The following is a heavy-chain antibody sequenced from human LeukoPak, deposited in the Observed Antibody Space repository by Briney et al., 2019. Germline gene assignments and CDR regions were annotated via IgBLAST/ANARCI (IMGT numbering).Heavy chain of an antibody. J-gene: IGHJ4*02. CDR1: GGSISSGSYY. Sequence: SETLSLTCTVSGGSISSGSYYWSWIRQPAGKGLEWIGRIYTSGSTNYNPSLKSRVTISVDTSKNQFSLKLSSVTAADTAVYYCARGYSYGYHYWGQGTLVTVSS. CDR3: ARGYSYGYHY. CDR2: IYTSGST. D-gene: IGHD5-18*01. V-gene: IGHV4-61*02.